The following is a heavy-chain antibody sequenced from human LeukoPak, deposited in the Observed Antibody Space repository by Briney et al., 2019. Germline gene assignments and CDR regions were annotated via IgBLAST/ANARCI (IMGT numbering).Heavy chain of an antibody. Sequence: ASVKVSCKASGYTFTGYYMHWVRQAPRQGLEWMGWINPNSGDTNYAQKFQGRVTMTRDTSISTAYMELSRLRSEDTAVYYCAETMVRRVSLRKYGGKEALAAVSS. CDR1: GYTFTGYY. CDR3: AETMVRRVSLRKY. V-gene: IGHV1-2*02. D-gene: IGHD4/OR15-4a*01. CDR2: INPNSGDT. J-gene: IGHJ4*02.